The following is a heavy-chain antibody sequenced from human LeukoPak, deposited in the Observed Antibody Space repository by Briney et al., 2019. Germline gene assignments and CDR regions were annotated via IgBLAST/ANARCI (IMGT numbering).Heavy chain of an antibody. J-gene: IGHJ4*02. CDR2: INHSGST. V-gene: IGHV4-34*01. Sequence: SETLSLTCAVYGGSFSGYYWSWIRQPPGKGLEWIGEINHSGSTNYNPSLKRRVTISVDTSKNQFSLKLSSATAADTAVYYCARGRYSGSYFLNWGQGTLVTVSS. D-gene: IGHD1-26*01. CDR3: ARGRYSGSYFLN. CDR1: GGSFSGYY.